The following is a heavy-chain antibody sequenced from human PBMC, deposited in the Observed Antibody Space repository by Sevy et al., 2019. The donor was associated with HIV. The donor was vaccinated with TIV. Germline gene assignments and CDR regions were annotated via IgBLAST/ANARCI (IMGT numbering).Heavy chain of an antibody. CDR3: ARDQHSGYDKYYYYGMDV. J-gene: IGHJ6*02. CDR1: GFTFSDYY. Sequence: GGSLRLSCAASGFTFSDYYMSWIRQAPGKGLEWVSYISSSGSTIYYADSVKGRFTISRDNAKNSLYLQMNSLRAEETAVYYCARDQHSGYDKYYYYGMDVWGQGTTVTVSS. D-gene: IGHD5-12*01. V-gene: IGHV3-11*04. CDR2: ISSSGSTI.